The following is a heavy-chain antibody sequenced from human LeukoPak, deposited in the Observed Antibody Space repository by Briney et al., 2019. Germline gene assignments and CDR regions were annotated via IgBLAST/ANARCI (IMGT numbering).Heavy chain of an antibody. D-gene: IGHD1-7*01. J-gene: IGHJ4*02. Sequence: SQTLSLTSTVSGGSISSGSYCWSWTRHPAGKGMEWIRRIYTSGGTNYNPSLKSRVTISVATSKNQFSLKLSSVTAADTAVYYCARDVTGTTSDYWGQGTLVTVSS. V-gene: IGHV4-61*02. CDR2: IYTSGGT. CDR1: GGSISSGSYC. CDR3: ARDVTGTTSDY.